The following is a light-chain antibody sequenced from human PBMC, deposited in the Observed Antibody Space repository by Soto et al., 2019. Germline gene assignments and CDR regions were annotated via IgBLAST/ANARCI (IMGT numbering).Light chain of an antibody. V-gene: IGKV3-15*01. CDR2: GAT. J-gene: IGKJ1*01. CDR3: LQHNSYTPT. Sequence: ELVMAQSPAALSVSPGERATLSYRASQSVSILLAWYQQKPGQAPRLLIHGATTRATGIPARLSGSGYGTELTITISSMQHEDFATYYCLQHNSYTPTFGQGTKVDIK. CDR1: QSVSIL.